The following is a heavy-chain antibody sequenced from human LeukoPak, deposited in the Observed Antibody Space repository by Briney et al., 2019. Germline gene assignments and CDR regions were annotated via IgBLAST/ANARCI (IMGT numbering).Heavy chain of an antibody. D-gene: IGHD2-8*01. Sequence: GGSLRLSCAASGFTFTRFNMHWVRQAPGKGLELVSSITTSGTYIYYADSVQGRFTISRDNAKNSLYLQMNSLRAEDTAVYYCSIPFYYDTNGGGGIDVLGQGTTVTVSS. CDR2: ITTSGTYI. CDR3: SIPFYYDTNGGGGIDV. V-gene: IGHV3-21*06. CDR1: GFTFTRFN. J-gene: IGHJ6*02.